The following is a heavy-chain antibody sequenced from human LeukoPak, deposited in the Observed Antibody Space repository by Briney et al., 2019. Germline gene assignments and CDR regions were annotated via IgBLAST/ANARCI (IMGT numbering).Heavy chain of an antibody. J-gene: IGHJ3*02. D-gene: IGHD4-11*01. Sequence: KPSETLSLTCTVSGGSIGSSSYYWGWIRQPPGKGLEWIGSIYTSGSTNYNPSLKSRVTMSVDTSKNQFSLKLSSVTAADTAVYYCARDAANDYSNPHGAFDIWGQGTMVTVSS. V-gene: IGHV4-39*07. CDR3: ARDAANDYSNPHGAFDI. CDR1: GGSIGSSSYY. CDR2: IYTSGST.